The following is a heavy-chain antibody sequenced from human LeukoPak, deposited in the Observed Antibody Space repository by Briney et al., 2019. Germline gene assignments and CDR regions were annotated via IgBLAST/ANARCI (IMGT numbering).Heavy chain of an antibody. D-gene: IGHD5-12*01. CDR1: GFTFSSYW. CDR3: ARDPSPYSGYENYFDY. J-gene: IGHJ4*02. CDR2: INSDGSTT. V-gene: IGHV3-74*01. Sequence: GGSLRLSCAASGFTFSSYWMHWVRQAPGKGLVWVSHINSDGSTTTYADSVKGRFTISRDNAKNTLFLQMNSLRAEDTAVYYCARDPSPYSGYENYFDYWGQGTLVTVSS.